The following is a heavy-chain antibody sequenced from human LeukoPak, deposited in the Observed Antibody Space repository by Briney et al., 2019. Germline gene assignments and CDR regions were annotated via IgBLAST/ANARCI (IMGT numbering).Heavy chain of an antibody. Sequence: PSETLSLTCTVSGGSISSYYWSWIRQPAGKGLEWIGRIYTSGSTNYNPSLKSRVTMSVDTSKNQFSLKLSSVTAADTAVYYCARFGVSRGGYDPKGPRAFDIWGQGTMVTVSS. CDR3: ARFGVSRGGYDPKGPRAFDI. J-gene: IGHJ3*02. D-gene: IGHD3-3*01. CDR1: GGSISSYY. CDR2: IYTSGST. V-gene: IGHV4-4*07.